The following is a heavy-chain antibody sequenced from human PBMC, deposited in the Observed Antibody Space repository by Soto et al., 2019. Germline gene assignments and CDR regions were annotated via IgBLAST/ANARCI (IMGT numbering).Heavy chain of an antibody. CDR1: GFTFSSYS. V-gene: IGHV3-21*01. D-gene: IGHD6-6*01. CDR3: ARIIEYSSSEDFDY. CDR2: ISSSSSYI. Sequence: EVQLVESGGGLVKPGGSLRLSCAASGFTFSSYSMNWVRQAPGKGLEWVSSISSSSSYIYYADSVKGRFTISRDNAKNSLYLQMNSLRAEDTAVYYCARIIEYSSSEDFDYWGQGTLVTVSS. J-gene: IGHJ4*02.